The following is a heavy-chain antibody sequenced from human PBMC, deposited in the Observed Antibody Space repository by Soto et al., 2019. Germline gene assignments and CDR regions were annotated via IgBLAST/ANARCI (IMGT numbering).Heavy chain of an antibody. J-gene: IGHJ4*02. CDR1: GGSISSSNW. D-gene: IGHD2-21*01. CDR2: IYHSGST. V-gene: IGHV4-4*02. CDR3: AREGYSVVPGIDY. Sequence: SETLSLTCAVSGGSISSSNWWSWVRQPPGKGLEWIGEIYHSGSTNYNPSLKSRVTISVDTSKNQFSLKLSSVTAADTAVYYCAREGYSVVPGIDYWGQGTLVTVSS.